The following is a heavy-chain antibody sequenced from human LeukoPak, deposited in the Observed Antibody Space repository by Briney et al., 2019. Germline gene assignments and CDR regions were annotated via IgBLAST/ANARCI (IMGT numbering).Heavy chain of an antibody. CDR2: VSYSGST. D-gene: IGHD7-27*01. CDR1: GDSISNHY. V-gene: IGHV4-59*11. CDR3: ARIGRLGAFDI. J-gene: IGHJ3*02. Sequence: SETLSLTCTVSGDSISNHYWTWIRQPPGRGLEWIACVSYSGSTNYNPSLKSRVTISVDRSKNQFSLKLSSVTAADTAVYYCARIGRLGAFDIWGQGTMVTVSS.